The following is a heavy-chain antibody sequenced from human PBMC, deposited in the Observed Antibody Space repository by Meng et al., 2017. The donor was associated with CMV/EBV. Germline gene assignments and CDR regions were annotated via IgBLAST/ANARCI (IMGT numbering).Heavy chain of an antibody. V-gene: IGHV3-11*01. J-gene: IGHJ5*02. CDR1: GFTISDYY. CDR3: ASDYRGSYYP. D-gene: IGHD1-26*01. Sequence: GESLKTSCAASGFTISDYYMSWIRQAPGMGLEWVSYISSSGSTIYYADSVKGRFTISRNNAKNSLYLQMNSLRAEDTAVYYCASDYRGSYYPWGQGTLVTVSS. CDR2: ISSSGSTI.